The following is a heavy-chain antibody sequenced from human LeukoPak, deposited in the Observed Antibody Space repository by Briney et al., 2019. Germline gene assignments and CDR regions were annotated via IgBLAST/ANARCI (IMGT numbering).Heavy chain of an antibody. D-gene: IGHD6-19*01. Sequence: GRSLRLSCAASGFTFNSGWMTWVRQAPGRGLEWVANINQDGSELYYVDSVKGRFTISRDNAKNSLYLQMNSLRAEDTAVYYCARTLYSSAWYGHGYWGQGTLVTVSS. CDR3: ARTLYSSAWYGHGY. V-gene: IGHV3-7*01. CDR2: INQDGSEL. CDR1: GFTFNSGW. J-gene: IGHJ4*02.